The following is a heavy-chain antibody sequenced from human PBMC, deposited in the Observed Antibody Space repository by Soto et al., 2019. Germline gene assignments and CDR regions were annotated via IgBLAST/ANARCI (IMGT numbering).Heavy chain of an antibody. D-gene: IGHD5-18*01. Sequence: GASVKVSCKASGYTFTGYYMHWVRQAPGQGLEWMGWINPNSGGTNYAQKFQGRVTMTRDTSISTAYMELSRLRSDDTAVYYCAREDSYGSNYYGMDVWGQGTTVTVSS. CDR1: GYTFTGYY. CDR3: AREDSYGSNYYGMDV. J-gene: IGHJ6*02. V-gene: IGHV1-2*02. CDR2: INPNSGGT.